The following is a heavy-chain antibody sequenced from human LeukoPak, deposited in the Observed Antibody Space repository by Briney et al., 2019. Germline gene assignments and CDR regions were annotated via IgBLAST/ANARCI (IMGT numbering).Heavy chain of an antibody. Sequence: GESLKISCKASGYNFTSSWIGWVRQMPGKGVECMGIIYPDDSDTRYSPSFQGQVTISADKSISTAYLQWSSLTASDTAMYYCARAETSRLDPFDFWGRGTLVTVSS. CDR3: ARAETSRLDPFDF. V-gene: IGHV5-51*01. J-gene: IGHJ4*02. CDR2: IYPDDSDT. CDR1: GYNFTSSW.